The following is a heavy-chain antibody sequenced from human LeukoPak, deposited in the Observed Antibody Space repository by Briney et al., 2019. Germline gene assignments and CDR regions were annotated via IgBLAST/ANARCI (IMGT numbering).Heavy chain of an antibody. D-gene: IGHD3-22*01. J-gene: IGHJ4*02. CDR1: GFSLSTSGMR. V-gene: IGHV2-70*04. CDR3: ARDYYDSSGYYFDY. Sequence: SGPTLVNPTQTLTLTRTFSGFSLSTSGMRVSWIRQPPGKALEWLARIDWDDDKFYSTSLKTRLTPSKDPSKTQVALTMTNMDPVDTATYYCARDYYDSSGYYFDYWGRGTRVTVSS. CDR2: IDWDDDK.